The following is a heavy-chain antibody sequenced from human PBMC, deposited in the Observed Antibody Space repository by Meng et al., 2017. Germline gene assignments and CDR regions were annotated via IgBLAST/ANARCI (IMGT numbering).Heavy chain of an antibody. CDR1: GYTFTSYG. V-gene: IGHV1-18*01. CDR3: ARSIPKYYDFWSGYSDY. CDR2: ISAYNGNT. D-gene: IGHD3-3*01. J-gene: IGHJ4*02. Sequence: QVQLVQSGAEVKKPGASVKVSCKASGYTFTSYGISWVRQAPGQGLEWMGWISAYNGNTNYAQKLQGRVTMTTDTSTSTAYMELRSLRSDDTAVYYCARSIPKYYDFWSGYSDYWGQGTLVTVFS.